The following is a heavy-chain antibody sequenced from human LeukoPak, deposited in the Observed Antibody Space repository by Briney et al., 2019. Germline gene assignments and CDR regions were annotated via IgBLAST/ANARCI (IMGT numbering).Heavy chain of an antibody. CDR2: ISSSSSYI. D-gene: IGHD3-10*01. V-gene: IGHV3-21*01. Sequence: GGSLRLSCAASGFTFSSYSMNWARQAPGKGLEWVSSISSSSSYIYYADSVKGRFTISRDNAKNSLYLQMNSLRAEDTAVYYCARDRLYYPNRVGAFDIWGQGTMVTVSS. CDR1: GFTFSSYS. CDR3: ARDRLYYPNRVGAFDI. J-gene: IGHJ3*02.